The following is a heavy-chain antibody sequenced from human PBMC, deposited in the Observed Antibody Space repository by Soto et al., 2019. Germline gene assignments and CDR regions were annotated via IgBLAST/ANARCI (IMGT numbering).Heavy chain of an antibody. V-gene: IGHV4-38-2*02. Sequence: SETLSLTCAVSGYSISIGYYWGWIRQPPGKGLEWIGYIYYSGSTHYNPSLRSRLRISLDTSKNQFFLRLTSVTAADTARYYCARDQALAPTVWGYWGQGIQVTVSS. CDR3: ARDQALAPTVWGY. CDR2: IYYSGST. D-gene: IGHD7-27*01. J-gene: IGHJ4*02. CDR1: GYSISIGYY.